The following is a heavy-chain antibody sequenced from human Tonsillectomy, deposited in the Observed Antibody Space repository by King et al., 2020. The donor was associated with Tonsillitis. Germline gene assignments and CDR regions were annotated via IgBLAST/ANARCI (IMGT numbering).Heavy chain of an antibody. D-gene: IGHD2-15*01. V-gene: IGHV4-59*01. J-gene: IGHJ4*02. CDR3: ARGRCSGGSCSSDY. CDR2: IYYSGST. Sequence: VQLQESGPGLVKPSETLSLTCTVSGGSISSYYWNWIRQPPGKGQEWIGYIYYSGSTNYNPPLKSRVTISVDTSKNQFSLKLSAVTAADTAVYYCARGRCSGGSCSSDYWGQGTLVTVSS. CDR1: GGSISSYY.